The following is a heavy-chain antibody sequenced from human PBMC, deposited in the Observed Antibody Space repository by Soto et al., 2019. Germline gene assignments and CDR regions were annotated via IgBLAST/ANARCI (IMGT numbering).Heavy chain of an antibody. D-gene: IGHD2-2*01. CDR3: VREGRGVVVPGGMDV. CDR2: INSDGSST. CDR1: GFTFSSYW. J-gene: IGHJ6*02. V-gene: IGHV3-74*01. Sequence: GSLRLSCAASGFTFSSYWMHWVRQGLGKGLVWVSRINSDGSSTSYADSVKGRFTIPRDNAKNTLYLQMNSLRAEDTAVYYCVREGRGVVVPGGMDVWCQGTTVTVSS.